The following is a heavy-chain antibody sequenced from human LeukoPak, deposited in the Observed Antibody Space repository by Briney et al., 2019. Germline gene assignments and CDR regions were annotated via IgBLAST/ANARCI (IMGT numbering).Heavy chain of an antibody. D-gene: IGHD5-18*01. V-gene: IGHV3-21*01. Sequence: GGSLRLSCAASGFTFSSYSMNWVRQAPGKGLEWVSSISSSSSYIYYADSVKGRFTISRDNAKNSLYLQMNSLRAEDTAVYYRARDAGSAMDLLDYWGQGTLVTVSS. CDR2: ISSSSSYI. J-gene: IGHJ4*02. CDR3: ARDAGSAMDLLDY. CDR1: GFTFSSYS.